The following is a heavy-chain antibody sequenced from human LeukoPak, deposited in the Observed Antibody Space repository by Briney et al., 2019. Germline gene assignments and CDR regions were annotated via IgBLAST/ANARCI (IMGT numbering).Heavy chain of an antibody. V-gene: IGHV3-15*01. Sequence: GGSLRLSCAASGFTFATDSMNWVRQAPGKGLEWVGRIKSKTHGGTTDYAAPVYGRFTVSRDDSKNTLYLQMNSLQTEDTAVYYCTTFSDCTSSICYTNYWGQGTLVTVSS. CDR1: GFTFATDS. J-gene: IGHJ4*02. CDR3: TTFSDCTSSICYTNY. D-gene: IGHD2-2*02. CDR2: IKSKTHGGTT.